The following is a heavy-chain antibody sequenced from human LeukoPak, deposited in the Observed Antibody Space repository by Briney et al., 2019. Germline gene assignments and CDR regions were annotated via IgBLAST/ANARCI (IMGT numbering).Heavy chain of an antibody. V-gene: IGHV4-38-2*02. CDR3: ARVVVNYYGSSGYLDY. CDR1: GYSISSGYY. J-gene: IGHJ4*02. CDR2: IYHSGST. Sequence: SETLSLTCTVSGYSISSGYYWGWIRQPPGKGLEWIGSIYHSGSTYYNPSLKSRVTISVDTSKNQFSLKLSSVTAADTAVYYCARVVVNYYGSSGYLDYWGQGTLVTVSS. D-gene: IGHD3-22*01.